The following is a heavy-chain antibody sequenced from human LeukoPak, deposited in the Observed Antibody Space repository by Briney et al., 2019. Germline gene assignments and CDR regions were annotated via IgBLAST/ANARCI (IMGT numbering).Heavy chain of an antibody. D-gene: IGHD3-10*01. CDR3: ARPSNYGSGLGILD. Sequence: SETLSLTCTVSGGSITSYTYYWGWIRQPPGKGLEWIGSMSYSGSSYYNPSLKSRVTISLATSKSQFSLKLTSVTAADTAVYYCARPSNYGSGLGILDWGQGTLVIVSS. CDR1: GGSITSYTYY. J-gene: IGHJ4*02. V-gene: IGHV4-39*01. CDR2: MSYSGSS.